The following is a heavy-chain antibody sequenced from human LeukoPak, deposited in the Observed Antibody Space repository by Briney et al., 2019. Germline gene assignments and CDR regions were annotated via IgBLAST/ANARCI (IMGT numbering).Heavy chain of an antibody. Sequence: PSETLSLTCTVSGGSIRSYYWSWIRQPPGKGREWIGYIYYSGSTNYNPSLKSRSTISVDTSKNQFSLKLSSVTAADTAVYYCARFGSLREPIHDYWGQGTLVTVSS. J-gene: IGHJ4*02. CDR1: GGSIRSYY. CDR3: ARFGSLREPIHDY. V-gene: IGHV4-59*01. D-gene: IGHD3-16*01. CDR2: IYYSGST.